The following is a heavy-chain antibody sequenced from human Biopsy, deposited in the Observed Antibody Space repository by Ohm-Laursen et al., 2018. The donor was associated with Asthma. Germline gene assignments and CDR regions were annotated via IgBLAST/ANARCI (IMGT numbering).Heavy chain of an antibody. CDR1: GFTFSSYA. CDR3: ARGGLGYCSSTSCYQNYYYGMDV. CDR2: ISYDGSNK. D-gene: IGHD2-2*01. J-gene: IGHJ6*02. V-gene: IGHV3-30-3*01. Sequence: SLRLSCSASGFTFSSYAMHWVRQAPGKGLEWVAVISYDGSNKYYADSVKGRFTISRDNSKNTLYLQMNSLRAEDTAVYYCARGGLGYCSSTSCYQNYYYGMDVWGQGTTVTVSS.